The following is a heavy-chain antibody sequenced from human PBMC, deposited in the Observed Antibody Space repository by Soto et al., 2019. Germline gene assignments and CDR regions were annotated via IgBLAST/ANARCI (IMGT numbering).Heavy chain of an antibody. CDR1: GYTFTSYY. CDR3: ARDLSPSTYYYDSSGYSPGY. J-gene: IGHJ4*02. Sequence: ASVKVSCKASGYTFTSYYMHWVRQAPGQGLEWMGIINPSGGSTSYARKFQGRVTMTRDTSTSTVYMELSSLRSEDTAVYYCARDLSPSTYYYDSSGYSPGYWGQGTLVTVSS. V-gene: IGHV1-46*01. D-gene: IGHD3-22*01. CDR2: INPSGGST.